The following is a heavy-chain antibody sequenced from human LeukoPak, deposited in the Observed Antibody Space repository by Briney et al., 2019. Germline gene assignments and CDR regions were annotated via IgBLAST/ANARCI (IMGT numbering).Heavy chain of an antibody. V-gene: IGHV3-74*01. J-gene: IGHJ6*02. CDR1: GFTFSSYW. Sequence: GGSLRLSCVASGFTFSSYWMYWVRQAPRKGLVWVSRIRSDGSSADYAGSVKGRFTISRDNAKNTLYLQMNSLRAEDTAVYYCARDYGMDVWGQGTTVTVSS. CDR2: IRSDGSSA. CDR3: ARDYGMDV.